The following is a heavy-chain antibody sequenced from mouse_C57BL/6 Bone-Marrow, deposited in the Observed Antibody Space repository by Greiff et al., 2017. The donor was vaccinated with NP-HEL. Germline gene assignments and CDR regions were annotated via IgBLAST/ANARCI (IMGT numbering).Heavy chain of an antibody. V-gene: IGHV1-82*01. CDR2: IYPGDGDT. CDR3: ARYRYGNYTPWYFDV. J-gene: IGHJ1*03. D-gene: IGHD2-1*01. CDR1: GYAFSSSW. Sequence: QVQLQQSGPELVKPGASVKISCKASGYAFSSSWMNWVKQRPGKGLEWIGRIYPGDGDTNYNGKFKGKATLTADKSSSTAYMQLSSLTSEDSAVYFCARYRYGNYTPWYFDVWGTGTTVTVSS.